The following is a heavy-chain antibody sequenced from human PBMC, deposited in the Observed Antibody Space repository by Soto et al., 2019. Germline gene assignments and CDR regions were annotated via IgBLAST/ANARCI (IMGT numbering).Heavy chain of an antibody. D-gene: IGHD4-17*01. V-gene: IGHV3-30-3*01. CDR2: ISYDGSNK. Sequence: QVQLVESGGGVVQPGRSLRLSCAASGFTFSSYAMHWVRQAPGKGLEWVAVISYDGSNKYYADSVKGRFTISRDNSKNTRYLQMNSLRAEDTAVDYCGRDRSMTTVTTNYYGMDVWGQGTTVTVSS. J-gene: IGHJ6*02. CDR3: GRDRSMTTVTTNYYGMDV. CDR1: GFTFSSYA.